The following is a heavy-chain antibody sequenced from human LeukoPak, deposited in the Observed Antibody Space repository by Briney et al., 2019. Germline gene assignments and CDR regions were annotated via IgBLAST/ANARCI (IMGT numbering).Heavy chain of an antibody. V-gene: IGHV1-46*01. D-gene: IGHD3-22*01. CDR1: GYIFTSYS. J-gene: IGHJ4*02. Sequence: GASVKVSCKASGYIFTSYSMHWVRRAPGQGLEWMGIINPSGGTTNYAQKFQGRATMTRDTSTSTVYMDLSSLRSEDTAVYYCARDLSHRYYHRTGYAFDYWGQGTLVTVSS. CDR3: ARDLSHRYYHRTGYAFDY. CDR2: INPSGGTT.